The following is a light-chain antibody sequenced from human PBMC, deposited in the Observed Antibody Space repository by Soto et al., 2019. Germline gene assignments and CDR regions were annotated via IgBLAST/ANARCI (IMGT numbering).Light chain of an antibody. CDR2: AAS. J-gene: IGKJ3*01. Sequence: DIQMTQSPSSVSASVGDRVTITCRASQGISSWLAWYQQKPGKAPKLLIYAASSLQSGVPSRFSGSGSGPVFTFSISILQPEDFATYYGRQANRFSGGFTFGPGTKVDIK. CDR3: RQANRFSGGFT. V-gene: IGKV1-12*01. CDR1: QGISSW.